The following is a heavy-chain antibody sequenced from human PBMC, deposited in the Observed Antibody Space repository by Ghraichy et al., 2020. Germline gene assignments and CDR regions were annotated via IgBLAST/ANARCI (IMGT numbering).Heavy chain of an antibody. D-gene: IGHD1-1*01. Sequence: GGSLRLSCAASGFTFGSYSMNWVRQAPGKGLEWVSYISSISTIYNADSVKGRFTISRDIAKNSLYLQTNSLRDEDTAVYYCARGTGRGRDAFDIWGQGTMVTVSS. CDR2: ISSISTI. CDR1: GFTFGSYS. V-gene: IGHV3-48*02. J-gene: IGHJ3*02. CDR3: ARGTGRGRDAFDI.